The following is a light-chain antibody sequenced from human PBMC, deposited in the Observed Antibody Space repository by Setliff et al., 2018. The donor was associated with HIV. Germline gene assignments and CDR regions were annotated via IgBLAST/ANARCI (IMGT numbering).Light chain of an antibody. Sequence: QSALTQPASVPGSPGQSITISCTGSSSDVGGYNYVSWYQQHPGKAPKLMIYDVSQRPSGVSDRFSGSKSGITASLTISGLQPEDESDYYCSSYTASSTLVFGGGTKVTVL. J-gene: IGLJ3*02. CDR1: SSDVGGYNY. CDR2: DVS. V-gene: IGLV2-14*03. CDR3: SSYTASSTLV.